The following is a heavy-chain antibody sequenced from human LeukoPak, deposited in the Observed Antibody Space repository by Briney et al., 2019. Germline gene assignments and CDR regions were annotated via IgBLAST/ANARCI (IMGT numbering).Heavy chain of an antibody. CDR2: IYPGGSDT. V-gene: IGHV5-51*01. CDR3: ARLGGPYGSGTFYYYYIDV. J-gene: IGHJ6*03. Sequence: GESLKISCKGSGYSFTSYWIGWVRQMPGKGLEWMGIIYPGGSDTRYSPSFQGQVTISADKSISTAYLQWSSLKPSDTAMYYCARLGGPYGSGTFYYYYIDVWGTGTSVTVSS. D-gene: IGHD3-10*01. CDR1: GYSFTSYW.